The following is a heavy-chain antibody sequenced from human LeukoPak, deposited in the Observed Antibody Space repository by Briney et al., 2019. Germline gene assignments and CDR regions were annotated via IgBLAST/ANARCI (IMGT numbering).Heavy chain of an antibody. Sequence: SVKVSCKASGGTFSSYAISWVRQAPGQGLEWMGRIITIFGTANYAQKFQGRVTITTDESTSTAYMELSSLRSEDTAVYYCARTPLSDSSGWYYFDYWGQGTLVTVSS. D-gene: IGHD6-19*01. J-gene: IGHJ4*02. V-gene: IGHV1-69*05. CDR2: IITIFGTA. CDR1: GGTFSSYA. CDR3: ARTPLSDSSGWYYFDY.